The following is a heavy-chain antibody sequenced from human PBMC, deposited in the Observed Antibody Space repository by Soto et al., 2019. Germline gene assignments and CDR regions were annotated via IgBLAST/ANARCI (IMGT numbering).Heavy chain of an antibody. CDR2: IYYSGST. CDR3: ARDATMVRGVIRTRWFDP. D-gene: IGHD3-10*01. Sequence: SETLSLTCTVSGGSISSYYWSWIRQPPGKGLEWIGYIYYSGSTNYNPSLKSRVTISVDTSKNQFSLKLSSVTAADTAVYYCARDATMVRGVIRTRWFDPWGQGNPVTVSS. J-gene: IGHJ5*02. V-gene: IGHV4-59*01. CDR1: GGSISSYY.